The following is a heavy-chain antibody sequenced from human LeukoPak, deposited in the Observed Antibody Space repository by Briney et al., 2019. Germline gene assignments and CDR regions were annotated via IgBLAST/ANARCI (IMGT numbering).Heavy chain of an antibody. CDR2: ISSSSSYI. V-gene: IGHV3-21*01. D-gene: IGHD3-22*01. J-gene: IGHJ4*02. Sequence: GGSLRLSCAASGFTFGSYSMNWVRQAPGKGLEWVSSISSSSSYIYYADSVKGRFTISRDNAKNSLYLQMNSLRAEDTAVYYCARDLYYYDSSGYIWGQGTLVTVSS. CDR1: GFTFGSYS. CDR3: ARDLYYYDSSGYI.